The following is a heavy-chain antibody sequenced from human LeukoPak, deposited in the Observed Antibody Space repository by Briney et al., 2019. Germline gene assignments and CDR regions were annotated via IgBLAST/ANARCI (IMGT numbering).Heavy chain of an antibody. J-gene: IGHJ4*02. V-gene: IGHV3-23*01. Sequence: GGSLRLSCAASGFTFSSYAMSWVRQAPGKGLEWVSAISGSGGSTYYADSVKGRFTISRDNSKDTLYLQMNSLRAEDTAVYYCAKDKFFEAVAGIEDYWGQGTLVTVSS. CDR2: ISGSGGST. D-gene: IGHD6-19*01. CDR3: AKDKFFEAVAGIEDY. CDR1: GFTFSSYA.